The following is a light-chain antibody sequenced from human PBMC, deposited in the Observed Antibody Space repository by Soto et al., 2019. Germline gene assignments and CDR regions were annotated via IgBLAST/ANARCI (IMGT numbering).Light chain of an antibody. Sequence: DIQMTQSPSTLSASVGDRVTMTCRASQSVSGWVAWYQQKPGKAPTLLIYDASTLERGVPSRFSGTGSGTEFTLSIDSLQPDDFATYYCQQYHTSSITFGQGTRLEIK. V-gene: IGKV1-5*01. CDR2: DAS. J-gene: IGKJ5*01. CDR3: QQYHTSSIT. CDR1: QSVSGW.